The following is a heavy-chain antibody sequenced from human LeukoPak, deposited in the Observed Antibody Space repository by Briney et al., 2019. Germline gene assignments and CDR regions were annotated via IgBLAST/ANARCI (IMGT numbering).Heavy chain of an antibody. V-gene: IGHV3-23*01. J-gene: IGHJ5*01. CDR3: AKESPHFDF. CDR2: ISGSGGST. CDR1: GFTFIDYA. Sequence: GGSLRLSCTASGFTFIDYAMSWVRQAPGKGLEWVSVISGSGGSTHYADSVKGRFTISRDNSKNTLYLQMNSLRAEDRAVYYCAKESPHFDFWGQGTLVTVSS.